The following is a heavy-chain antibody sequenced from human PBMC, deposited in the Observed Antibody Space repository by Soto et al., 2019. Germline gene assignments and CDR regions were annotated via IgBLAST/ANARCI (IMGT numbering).Heavy chain of an antibody. V-gene: IGHV1-69*13. Sequence: GASVKVSCKASGGTFSSYAISWVRQAPGQGLEWMGGIIHIFGTANYAQKFQGRVTITADESTSTAYMELSSLRSEDTAVYYCARDKRSTTGTTDYYGMDVWGQGTTVTVSS. D-gene: IGHD1-1*01. CDR1: GGTFSSYA. J-gene: IGHJ6*02. CDR3: ARDKRSTTGTTDYYGMDV. CDR2: IIHIFGTA.